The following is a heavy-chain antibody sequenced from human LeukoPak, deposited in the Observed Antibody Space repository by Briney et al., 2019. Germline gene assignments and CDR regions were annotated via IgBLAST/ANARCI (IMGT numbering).Heavy chain of an antibody. V-gene: IGHV3-9*01. CDR3: AKSPGPTTVVTILDY. CDR1: GFTFDDYA. Sequence: GRSLRLSCAASGFTFDDYAMHWVRQAPGKGLEWVSGISWNSGSIGYADSVKGRFTISRDNAKNSLYLRMNSLRAEDTALYYCAKSPGPTTVVTILDYWGQGTLVTVSS. CDR2: ISWNSGSI. J-gene: IGHJ4*02. D-gene: IGHD4-23*01.